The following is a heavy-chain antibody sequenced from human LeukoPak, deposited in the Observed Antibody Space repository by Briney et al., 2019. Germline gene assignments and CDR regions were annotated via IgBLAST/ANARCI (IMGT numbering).Heavy chain of an antibody. CDR1: GGTFSSYA. J-gene: IGHJ4*02. D-gene: IGHD3-10*01. CDR3: ARYGSGSGDY. V-gene: IGHV1-69*04. CDR2: IIPILGIA. Sequence: GASVTVSCKASGGTFSSYAISWVRQAPGQGLEWMGRIIPILGIANYAQKFQGRVTITADKSTSTAYMELSSLRSEDTAVYYCARYGSGSGDYWGQGTLVTVSS.